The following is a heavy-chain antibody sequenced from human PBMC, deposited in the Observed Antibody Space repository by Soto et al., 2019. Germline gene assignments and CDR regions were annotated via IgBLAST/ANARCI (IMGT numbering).Heavy chain of an antibody. V-gene: IGHV3-33*01. Sequence: QVQLVESGGGVVQPGMSLRLSCATSGFSFSSHAMHWVRQAPGKGLEWVAQIWYDGSNRYYADSMRGRFTISRDFFKNTALLQMASLSAEETAVYYCARDGQNLAPYAFDMWGQGTLVTVSS. J-gene: IGHJ3*02. CDR3: ARDGQNLAPYAFDM. CDR1: GFSFSSHA. CDR2: IWYDGSNR.